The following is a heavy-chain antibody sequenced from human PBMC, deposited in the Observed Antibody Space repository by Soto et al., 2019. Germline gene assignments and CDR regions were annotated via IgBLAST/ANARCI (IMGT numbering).Heavy chain of an antibody. J-gene: IGHJ2*01. CDR1: GFTFSSYA. CDR2: ISYDGSNK. V-gene: IGHV3-30-3*01. D-gene: IGHD3-10*01. Sequence: QVQLVESGGGVVQPGRSLRLSCAASGFTFSSYAMHWVRQAPGKGLEWVAVISYDGSNKYYVDSVKGRFTISRDNSKNTLYLQMNSLRAEDTAVYYCARDPNGPFPILVYYGSGSYFDLWGRGTLVTVSS. CDR3: ARDPNGPFPILVYYGSGSYFDL.